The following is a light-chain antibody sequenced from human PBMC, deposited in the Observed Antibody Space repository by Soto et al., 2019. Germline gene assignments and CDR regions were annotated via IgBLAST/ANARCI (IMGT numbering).Light chain of an antibody. CDR1: NTNIGNHF. CDR2: DND. CDR3: ATWDSRLSSTV. Sequence: QSVLTQPLSLFAAPGQNVTISCSGSNTNIGNHFVSWYQQLPGTAPRLLIYDNDNRPSGIPDRFSGSKSGTSASLGITGLQTGDEADYYCATWDSRLSSTVFGSGTKLTVL. V-gene: IGLV1-51*01. J-gene: IGLJ1*01.